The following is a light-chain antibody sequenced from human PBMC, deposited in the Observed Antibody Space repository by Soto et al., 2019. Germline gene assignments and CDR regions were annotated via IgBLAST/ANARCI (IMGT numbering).Light chain of an antibody. CDR3: CSYAGGYTLV. CDR1: SSDVGGYNY. J-gene: IGLJ2*01. Sequence: QSALTQPRSVSGSPGQSVTISCTGTSSDVGGYNYVSWYQQHPGKAPKLMIFDVSKRPSGVPDRFSGSNSGNTASRTIYGLQADDEADYYCCSYAGGYTLVFGGGTKLTVL. CDR2: DVS. V-gene: IGLV2-11*01.